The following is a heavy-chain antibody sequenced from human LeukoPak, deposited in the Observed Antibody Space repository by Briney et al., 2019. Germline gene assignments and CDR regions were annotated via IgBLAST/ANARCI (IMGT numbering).Heavy chain of an antibody. Sequence: GGSLRLSCAASGFTFSNYGMHWVRQAPGKGLEWVAFIWYDGLRTKYEDYVKGRFIISRDNPKNTLFLQMNSLRAEDTAVYYCASLHVAGTRDDFDIWGQGTMVTVSS. CDR3: ASLHVAGTRDDFDI. D-gene: IGHD1-7*01. CDR2: IWYDGLRT. V-gene: IGHV3-30*02. J-gene: IGHJ3*02. CDR1: GFTFSNYG.